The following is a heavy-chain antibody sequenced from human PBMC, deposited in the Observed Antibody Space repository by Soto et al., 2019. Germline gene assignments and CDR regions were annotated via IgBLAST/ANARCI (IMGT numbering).Heavy chain of an antibody. V-gene: IGHV4-34*01. D-gene: IGHD5-12*01. J-gene: IGHJ6*02. CDR1: GGSFTDYY. CDR2: TDHSGNT. CDR3: ARGLQRLFGGYKGHGYHGMDV. Sequence: QVQLQQWGAGLLKPSESLSLTCAVQGGSFTDYYWSWVRQHPGKGLEWIGETDHSGNTIYNPSLRSRVTLSVDLSKRQFSLELTSVTAADTAVYYCARGLQRLFGGYKGHGYHGMDVWGQGTTVTVSS.